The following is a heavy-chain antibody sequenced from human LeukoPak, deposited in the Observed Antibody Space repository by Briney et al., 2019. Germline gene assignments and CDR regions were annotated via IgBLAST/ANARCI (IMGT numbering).Heavy chain of an antibody. D-gene: IGHD3-22*01. CDR1: RFTFSSYS. J-gene: IGHJ4*02. Sequence: PGGSLRLSCAASRFTFSSYSMNWVRQAPGKGLEWVSSISTGSSYIYYADSVKGRFTISRDNAKNSLFLQMNSLRAEDTAVYYCARHVVAVGFDYWGQGTLVTVSS. CDR2: ISTGSSYI. V-gene: IGHV3-21*01. CDR3: ARHVVAVGFDY.